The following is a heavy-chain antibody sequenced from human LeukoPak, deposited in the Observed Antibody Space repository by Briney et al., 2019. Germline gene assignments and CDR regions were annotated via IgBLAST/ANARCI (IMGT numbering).Heavy chain of an antibody. D-gene: IGHD3-10*01. CDR3: ARDSGPGKRAPDAFDI. V-gene: IGHV4-59*12. CDR2: IYYSGST. J-gene: IGHJ3*02. CDR1: GGSISSYY. Sequence: SETLSLTCTVSGGSISSYYWSWIRQPPGKGLEWIGYIYYSGSTYYNPSLKSRVTISVDTSKNQFSLRLSSVTAADTAVYYCARDSGPGKRAPDAFDIWGQGTMVTVSS.